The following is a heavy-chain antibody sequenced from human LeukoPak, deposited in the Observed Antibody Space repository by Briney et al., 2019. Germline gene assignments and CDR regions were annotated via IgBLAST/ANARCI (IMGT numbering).Heavy chain of an antibody. J-gene: IGHJ3*02. CDR1: GYTFTSYG. CDR2: ISAYNGNT. Sequence: ASVKASCKATGYTFTSYGISWVRQAPGQGLEWMGWISAYNGNTNYAQKLQGRVTMTTDTSTSTAYMELRSLRSDDTAVYYCARDPQYSSGWYGAFDIWGQGTMVTVSS. V-gene: IGHV1-18*01. D-gene: IGHD6-19*01. CDR3: ARDPQYSSGWYGAFDI.